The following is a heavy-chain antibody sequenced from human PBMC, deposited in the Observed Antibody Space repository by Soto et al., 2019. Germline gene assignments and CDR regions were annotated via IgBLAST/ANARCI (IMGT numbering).Heavy chain of an antibody. Sequence: QVKVVESGGGVVQPGRSLRLSCEASGFIFSRYAIHWVRQAPGKGLEWLAGISRDGSNRYYLDSVKGRFTITRDNSKNTLYLQMNSLREDDTALYYCARSRSGAVADSFDFWGQGTLVTVSS. D-gene: IGHD3-10*01. J-gene: IGHJ4*02. CDR1: GFIFSRYA. CDR2: ISRDGSNR. CDR3: ARSRSGAVADSFDF. V-gene: IGHV3-30*04.